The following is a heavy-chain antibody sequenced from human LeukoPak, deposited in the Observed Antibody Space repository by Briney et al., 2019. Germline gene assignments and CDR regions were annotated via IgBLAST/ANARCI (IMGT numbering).Heavy chain of an antibody. D-gene: IGHD6-13*01. CDR3: ARPRYGSSWYAFDI. J-gene: IGHJ3*02. Sequence: GGSLRLSCAASGVTLSSNYMSWVRQAPGKGLEGVSVIYSGGSTYYADSVKGRFTLSRDTSKNTLYLPMNSLRAEDTAVYYCARPRYGSSWYAFDIWGQGTIVTVSS. CDR2: IYSGGST. CDR1: GVTLSSNY. V-gene: IGHV3-53*01.